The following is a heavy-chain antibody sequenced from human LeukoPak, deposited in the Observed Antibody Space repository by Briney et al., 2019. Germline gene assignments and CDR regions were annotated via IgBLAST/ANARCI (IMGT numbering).Heavy chain of an antibody. Sequence: SQTLSLTCAISGDSFSSISVAWNWIRQSPSRGLEWLGRTYYRSKWYNEYAVSVKGRININPDPSKNPFSLQLNSVTPEDTAVYYCALARSEYHYGMDVWGQGATVTVSS. CDR3: ALARSEYHYGMDV. CDR1: GDSFSSISVA. CDR2: TYYRSKWYN. J-gene: IGHJ6*02. V-gene: IGHV6-1*01.